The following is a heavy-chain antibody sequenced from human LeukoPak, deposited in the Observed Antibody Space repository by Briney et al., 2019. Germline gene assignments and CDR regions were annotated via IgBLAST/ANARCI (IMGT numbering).Heavy chain of an antibody. CDR2: ISCDGSKK. V-gene: IGHV3-30*18. CDR1: GFRFSNYG. J-gene: IGHJ6*02. D-gene: IGHD1-26*01. Sequence: GGSLRLSCAASGFRFSNYGMYWVRQAPGKGLEWLALISCDGSKKYYADSVEGRLTISRDNSKNTLFLQMSSLRPEDTALYYCAKEWLWEGFYYGPNVWGQGTTVTVSS. CDR3: AKEWLWEGFYYGPNV.